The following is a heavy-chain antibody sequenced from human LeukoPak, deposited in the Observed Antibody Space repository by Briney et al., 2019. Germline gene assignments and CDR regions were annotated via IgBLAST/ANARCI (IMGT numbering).Heavy chain of an antibody. CDR3: ATFCSGGDCYSFAP. Sequence: PGGSLRLSCAASGFTVSSNYMSWVRQAPGKGLEWVSTIIGSGGNTDYADSVKGRFTISRDNSKDTLFLQMDSLRVEDTAVYYCATFCSGGDCYSFAPWGQGTLVTVSS. D-gene: IGHD2-15*01. CDR1: GFTVSSNY. V-gene: IGHV3-23*01. J-gene: IGHJ5*02. CDR2: IIGSGGNT.